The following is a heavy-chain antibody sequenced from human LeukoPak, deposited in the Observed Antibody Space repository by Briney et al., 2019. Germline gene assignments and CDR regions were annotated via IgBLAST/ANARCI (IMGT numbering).Heavy chain of an antibody. V-gene: IGHV4-59*01. CDR2: MYYSGST. J-gene: IGHJ4*02. CDR3: ARSVVLYYFDY. Sequence: PSETLSLTCTVSGDSMSNYYWSWIRQPPGKGLEWIGYMYYSGSTSYNPSLKSRVTISEDTSKNQFSLKLSSVTAADTAVYYCARSVVLYYFDYWGQGTLVTVSS. D-gene: IGHD2-2*01. CDR1: GDSMSNYY.